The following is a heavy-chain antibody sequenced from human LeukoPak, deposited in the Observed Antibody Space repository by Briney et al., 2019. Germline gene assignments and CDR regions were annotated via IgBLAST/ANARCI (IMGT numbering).Heavy chain of an antibody. V-gene: IGHV3-21*01. CDR1: GFDFSGYS. CDR2: MTSSSTYI. J-gene: IGHJ6*03. CDR3: ARVSVGQGGDHILFYMDV. D-gene: IGHD2/OR15-2a*01. Sequence: GGSLRLACAASGFDFSGYSMTWVRQAPGKGLEWVASMTSSSTYIDYADSVKGRFTLSRDNAENSLYLQMHSLRVDDMAVYYCARVSVGQGGDHILFYMDVWGKGTTVTVSS.